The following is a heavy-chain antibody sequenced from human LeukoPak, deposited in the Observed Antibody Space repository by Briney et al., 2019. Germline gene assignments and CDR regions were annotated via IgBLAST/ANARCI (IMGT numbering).Heavy chain of an antibody. D-gene: IGHD5-12*01. CDR1: GLTLSTYA. V-gene: IGHV3-23*01. CDR2: MSGGGGST. CDR3: AKDKMLVAGNFDY. J-gene: IGHJ4*02. Sequence: GGSLRLSCAASGLTLSTYAMSWVRQAPGKGLEWVSAMSGGGGSTYYADSVKGRFIISRDNSKNTLYLQMNSLRAEDTAVYYCAKDKMLVAGNFDYWGREPWSPSPQ.